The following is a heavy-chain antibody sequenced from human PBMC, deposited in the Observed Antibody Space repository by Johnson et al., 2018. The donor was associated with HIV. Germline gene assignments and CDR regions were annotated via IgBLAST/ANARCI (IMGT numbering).Heavy chain of an antibody. CDR2: ISFDGRNK. CDR3: AKVGATVITPRGEAFDI. J-gene: IGHJ3*02. Sequence: QVQLVESGGGVVQPGRSLILSCSASGFTFSSYAMHWVRHAPRKVLEWVAVISFDGRNKYYADSVKGRFTISRDNSKNTLYLKMNSLRAEDTAVYYGAKVGATVITPRGEAFDIWGQGTMVNVS. D-gene: IGHD4-23*01. CDR1: GFTFSSYA. V-gene: IGHV3-30-3*01.